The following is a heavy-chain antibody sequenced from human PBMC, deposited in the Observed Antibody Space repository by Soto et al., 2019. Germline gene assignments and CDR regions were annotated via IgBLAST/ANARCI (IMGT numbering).Heavy chain of an antibody. V-gene: IGHV1-69*01. CDR3: ACSGGGSYYYGMDV. Sequence: QVQLVQSGAEVKKPGSSVKVSCKASGGTFSGYAISWVRQAPGQGLEWMGGIIPIFGTANYAQKFQGRVTITADESTSTAYMELSSLRSEDTAVYYCACSGGGSYYYGMDVWGQGTTVTVSS. D-gene: IGHD2-15*01. CDR2: IIPIFGTA. J-gene: IGHJ6*02. CDR1: GGTFSGYA.